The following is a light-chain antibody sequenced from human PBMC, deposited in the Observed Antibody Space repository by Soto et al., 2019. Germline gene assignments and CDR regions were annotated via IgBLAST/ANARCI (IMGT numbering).Light chain of an antibody. Sequence: EIVLTQSPGTLSLSPGERATLSCRASQSVSSSYLAWYQQKLGPAPRLLIYGASSRATGSPDRFSGSGSGTDFTLTLSSMEPEDFAVYYFQQDGSSVTLGGGTKVEIK. CDR3: QQDGSSVT. V-gene: IGKV3-20*01. CDR1: QSVSSSY. CDR2: GAS. J-gene: IGKJ4*01.